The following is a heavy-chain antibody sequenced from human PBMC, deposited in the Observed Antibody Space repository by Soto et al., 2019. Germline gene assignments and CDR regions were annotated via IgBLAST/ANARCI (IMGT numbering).Heavy chain of an antibody. CDR3: ARHNYGLNWFDP. CDR1: GGSISSSSYY. V-gene: IGHV4-39*01. Sequence: QLQLQESGPGLVKPSETLSLTCTVSGGSISSSSYYWGWIRQPPGKGLEWIGSIYYSGSTYYNPSLKSRVTISVDTSKNQFSLKLSSVTAADTAVYYCARHNYGLNWFDPWGQGTLVTVSS. CDR2: IYYSGST. J-gene: IGHJ5*02. D-gene: IGHD4-17*01.